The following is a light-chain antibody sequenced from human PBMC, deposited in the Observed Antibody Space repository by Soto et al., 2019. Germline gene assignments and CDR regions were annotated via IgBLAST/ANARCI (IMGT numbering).Light chain of an antibody. CDR3: QQYDDWLRLT. CDR2: GAS. V-gene: IGKV3D-15*01. CDR1: QSVSSN. J-gene: IGKJ4*01. Sequence: EIVLTQSPATLSLSPGARATLSCRASQSVSSNLAWYQQKPGQAPRLLIFGASYRATGIPARFSGSGSGTEFNLTISSLQSEDFAVYFCQQYDDWLRLTFGGGTKVDIK.